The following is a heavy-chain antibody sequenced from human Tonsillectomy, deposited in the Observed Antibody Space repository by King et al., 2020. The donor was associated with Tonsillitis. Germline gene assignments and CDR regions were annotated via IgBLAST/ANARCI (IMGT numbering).Heavy chain of an antibody. V-gene: IGHV3-21*01. CDR1: GFTFSSYS. CDR2: ISSSTTYI. CDR3: ASGANYCSGGSCFSPMTG. J-gene: IGHJ4*02. D-gene: IGHD2-15*01. Sequence: EVQLVESGGGLVKPGGSLRLSCAASGFTFSSYSMNWVRQAPGKGLEWVSSISSSTTYIYYADSVRGRFTISRDNAKNSLYLQMNSLRDEDTAVYYCASGANYCSGGSCFSPMTGWGQGTLVTVSS.